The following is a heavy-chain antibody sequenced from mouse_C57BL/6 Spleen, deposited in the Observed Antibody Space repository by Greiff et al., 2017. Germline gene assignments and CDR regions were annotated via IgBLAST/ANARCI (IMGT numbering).Heavy chain of an antibody. CDR1: GFTFSNYW. V-gene: IGHV6-3*01. Sequence: EVQGVESGGGLVQPGGSMKLSCVASGFTFSNYWMNWVRQSPEKGLEWVAQIRLKSDNYATHYAESVKGRFTISRDDSKSSVYLQMNNLRAEDTGIYYCTADYYGSSFDYWGQGTTLTVSS. CDR3: TADYYGSSFDY. J-gene: IGHJ2*01. D-gene: IGHD1-1*01. CDR2: IRLKSDNYAT.